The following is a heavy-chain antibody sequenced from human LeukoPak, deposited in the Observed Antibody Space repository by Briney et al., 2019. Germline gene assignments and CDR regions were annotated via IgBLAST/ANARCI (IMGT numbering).Heavy chain of an antibody. D-gene: IGHD2-21*01. CDR2: ISAYNGVT. V-gene: IGHV1-18*01. J-gene: IGHJ3*02. Sequence: ASVKVSCKASGYIFTNYGISWVRQAPGQGLEWVGWISAYNGVTNSAQKIQDRVTMTTDTSTSTAYLELRSLKSDDSAIYYCARGARSVAFGFAFDIWGQGTMVTVSS. CDR1: GYIFTNYG. CDR3: ARGARSVAFGFAFDI.